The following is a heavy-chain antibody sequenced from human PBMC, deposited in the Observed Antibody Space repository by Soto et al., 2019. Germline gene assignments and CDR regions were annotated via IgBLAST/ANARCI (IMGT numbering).Heavy chain of an antibody. Sequence: ASVKVSCKASGYTFTSYAMHWVRQAPGQRLEWMGWINAGNGNTEYSQKFQGRVTITRDTSASTAYMELSSLRSEDTAVYYCASAPIAAMLGYWGQGTLVTVSS. CDR1: GYTFTSYA. CDR3: ASAPIAAMLGY. J-gene: IGHJ4*02. D-gene: IGHD2-2*01. CDR2: INAGNGNT. V-gene: IGHV1-3*01.